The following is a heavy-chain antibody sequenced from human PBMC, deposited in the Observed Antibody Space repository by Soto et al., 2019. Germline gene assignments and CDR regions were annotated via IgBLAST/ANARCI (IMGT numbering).Heavy chain of an antibody. CDR3: AGDNYGPLDY. CDR1: GYPFTDLY. Sequence: ASVKVSCKPSGYPFTDLYIHWVRQAPGLGLEWMGWIDPRSGASRKTQRFQGRFTMTRDTSTNTVYMELSSLRSDDTAVYFCAGDNYGPLDYWGQGTLVTVSS. CDR2: IDPRSGAS. J-gene: IGHJ4*02. V-gene: IGHV1-2*02. D-gene: IGHD3-10*01.